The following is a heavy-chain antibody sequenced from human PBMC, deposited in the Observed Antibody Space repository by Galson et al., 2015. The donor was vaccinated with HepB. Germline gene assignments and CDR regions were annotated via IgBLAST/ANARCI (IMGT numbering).Heavy chain of an antibody. CDR3: ARDPGGYYDSSGYYYEKIFDY. D-gene: IGHD3-22*01. Sequence: QSGAEVKKPGASVKVSCKASGYTFTSYGISWVRQAPGQGLEWMGWISAYNGNTNYAQKLQGRVTMTTDTSTSTAYMELRSLRSDDTAVYYCARDPGGYYDSSGYYYEKIFDYWGQGTLVTVSS. J-gene: IGHJ4*02. CDR2: ISAYNGNT. CDR1: GYTFTSYG. V-gene: IGHV1-18*04.